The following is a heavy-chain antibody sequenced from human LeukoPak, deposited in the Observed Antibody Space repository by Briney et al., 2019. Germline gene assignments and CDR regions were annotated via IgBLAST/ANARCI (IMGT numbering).Heavy chain of an antibody. Sequence: SETLSLTCTVSGYSISSGYYWGWIRQPPGKGLEWIGSIYHSGSTYYNPSLKSRVTISVDTSKNQFSLKLSSVTAADTAVYYCARDYYGDYVSGYYPWGQGTLVTVSS. V-gene: IGHV4-38-2*02. J-gene: IGHJ4*02. D-gene: IGHD4-17*01. CDR2: IYHSGST. CDR3: ARDYYGDYVSGYYP. CDR1: GYSISSGYY.